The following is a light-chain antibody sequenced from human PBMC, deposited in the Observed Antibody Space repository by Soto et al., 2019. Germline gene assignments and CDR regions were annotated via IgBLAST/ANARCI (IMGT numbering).Light chain of an antibody. CDR2: GSS. CDR1: QSVSSSY. V-gene: IGKV3-20*01. Sequence: EIVLTQSPGTLSLSPGERATLSCRASQSVSSSYLAWYQQKPGQAPRLRIYGSSSRATGIPDRFSGSGSGTDFTLTISRLEPEDFAVYYCQQYGNSWTFGQGTKVEIK. CDR3: QQYGNSWT. J-gene: IGKJ1*01.